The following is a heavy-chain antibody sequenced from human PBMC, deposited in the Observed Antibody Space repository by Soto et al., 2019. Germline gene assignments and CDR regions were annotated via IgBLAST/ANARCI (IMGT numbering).Heavy chain of an antibody. CDR2: IYYSGST. CDR3: ARQVGNIVVVPAATFYYYYMDV. V-gene: IGHV4-59*08. CDR1: GGSISSYY. Sequence: LETLSLTCTVSGGSISSYYWSWIRQPPGKGLEWIGYIYYSGSTNYNPSLKSRVTISVDTSKNQFSLKLSSVTAADTAVYYCARQVGNIVVVPAATFYYYYMDVWGKGTTVTVSS. D-gene: IGHD2-2*01. J-gene: IGHJ6*03.